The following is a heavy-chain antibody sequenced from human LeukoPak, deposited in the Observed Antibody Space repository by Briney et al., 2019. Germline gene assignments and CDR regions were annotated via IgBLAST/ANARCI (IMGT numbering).Heavy chain of an antibody. CDR1: GFTFSSCG. CDR3: ARDDYGEATDY. J-gene: IGHJ4*02. Sequence: GGSLRLSCAASGFTFSSCGMNWVRQAPGKGLEWVSSISGSSTYIPYADSVKGRFTISRDNAKNSLYLQMNSLRAEDTAVYYCARDDYGEATDYWGQGTLVTVSS. D-gene: IGHD4-17*01. V-gene: IGHV3-21*04. CDR2: ISGSSTYI.